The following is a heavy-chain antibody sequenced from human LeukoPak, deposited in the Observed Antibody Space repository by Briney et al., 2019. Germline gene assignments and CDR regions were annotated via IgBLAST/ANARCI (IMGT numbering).Heavy chain of an antibody. V-gene: IGHV3-23*01. CDR3: GKDAMVATITFWFDP. Sequence: PGGSLRLSCAASGFTFSSYAMSWVRQAPGKGLEWVSAISGSGGSTYYADSVKGRFTISRDNSKNTLYLQMNSLRAEDTAVYYCGKDAMVATITFWFDPWGQGTLVTVSS. CDR1: GFTFSSYA. D-gene: IGHD5-24*01. J-gene: IGHJ5*02. CDR2: ISGSGGST.